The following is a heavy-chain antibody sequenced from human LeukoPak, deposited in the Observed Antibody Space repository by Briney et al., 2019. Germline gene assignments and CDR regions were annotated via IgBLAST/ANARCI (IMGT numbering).Heavy chain of an antibody. CDR1: GFSVGGYW. CDR2: INSDGSSI. D-gene: IGHD5-12*01. CDR3: TRGASGYGNFDY. V-gene: IGHV3-74*01. J-gene: IGHJ4*02. Sequence: RGSLRLSCAASGFSVGGYWMHWVRQGPGMGLVWVSRINSDGSSISYADSVKGRFSISRDNAKNTLYLQMNSLRAEDTAVYYCTRGASGYGNFDYWGQGTLVTVSS.